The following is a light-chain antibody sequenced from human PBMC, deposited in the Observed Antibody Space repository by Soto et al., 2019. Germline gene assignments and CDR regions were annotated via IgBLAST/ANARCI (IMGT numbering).Light chain of an antibody. Sequence: EIVLAQSPGTLSLSPGERATLSCRASQSVSNSYLAWYQQKPGQAPRLLIYGASSRATGIPDRFSGSGSGTDFTLTISRLEPEDFAVYYCQQYGSSPPVTCGGGTKVEIK. J-gene: IGKJ4*01. CDR2: GAS. V-gene: IGKV3-20*01. CDR3: QQYGSSPPVT. CDR1: QSVSNSY.